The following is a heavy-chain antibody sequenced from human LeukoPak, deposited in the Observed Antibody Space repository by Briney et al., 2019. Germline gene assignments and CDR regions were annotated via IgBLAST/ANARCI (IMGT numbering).Heavy chain of an antibody. CDR3: AKFSEEDFDRGAFDY. D-gene: IGHD1-14*01. Sequence: GGSLRLSCAASGFTFSSYGMHWVRQAPGKGLEWVAFIRYDGSNKYYADSVKGRFTISRDNSKSTLYLQMNSLRAEDTAVYYCAKFSEEDFDRGAFDYWGQGTLVTVSS. CDR2: IRYDGSNK. CDR1: GFTFSSYG. J-gene: IGHJ4*02. V-gene: IGHV3-30*02.